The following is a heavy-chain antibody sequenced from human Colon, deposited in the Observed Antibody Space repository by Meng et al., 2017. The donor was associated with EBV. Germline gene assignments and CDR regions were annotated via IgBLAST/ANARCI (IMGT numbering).Heavy chain of an antibody. D-gene: IGHD2-21*02. Sequence: GQAQGAGPRRVKPSGTLSLPWAVPGGSPSSKNWWSWVRQPPGKGLEWIGEIHHSGSTNYNPSLKSRVTISVDESKNQFSLRLGSVTAADTAVYYCARVGAYCGGDCYHPRWGQGTLVTVSS. CDR1: GGSPSSKNW. CDR3: ARVGAYCGGDCYHPR. V-gene: IGHV4-4*02. CDR2: IHHSGST. J-gene: IGHJ4*02.